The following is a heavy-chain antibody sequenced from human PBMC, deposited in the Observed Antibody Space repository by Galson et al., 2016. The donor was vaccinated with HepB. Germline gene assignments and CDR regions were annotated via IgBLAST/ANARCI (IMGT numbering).Heavy chain of an antibody. D-gene: IGHD2-15*01. CDR1: GFTFSSFA. J-gene: IGHJ4*02. CDR2: ISASGATS. V-gene: IGHV3-23*01. CDR3: AQDDPHSS. Sequence: SLRLSCAASGFTFSSFAMSWVRQAPGKGLEWVSLISASGATSYYADSVKGRFTISRDNSQNTLYLQMNSLRADDTALYFCAQDDPHSSWGQRTLVTVS.